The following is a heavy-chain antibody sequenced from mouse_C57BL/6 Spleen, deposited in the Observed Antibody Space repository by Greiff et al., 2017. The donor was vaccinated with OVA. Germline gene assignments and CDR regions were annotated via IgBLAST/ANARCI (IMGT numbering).Heavy chain of an antibody. J-gene: IGHJ2*01. CDR1: GYTFTSYW. CDR2: IYPSDREP. CDR3: ARERGDGNYSYYVDY. Sequence: QVQLQQPGAELVRPGSSVKLSCKASGYTFTSYWMDWVKQRPGQGLEWIGNIYPSDREPHYNQKFKDKATLTVDKSSSTADMQLSSLTSEDSAVYYCARERGDGNYSYYVDYWGQGTTLTVSS. V-gene: IGHV1-61*01. D-gene: IGHD2-1*01.